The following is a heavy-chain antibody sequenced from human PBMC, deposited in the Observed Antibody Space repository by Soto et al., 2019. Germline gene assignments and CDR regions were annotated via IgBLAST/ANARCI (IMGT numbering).Heavy chain of an antibody. CDR2: IYCSGST. Sequence: QVQLQESGPGLVKPSQTLSLTCTVSGGSISSCGYYWSWIRQHPGKGLEWIGYIYCSGSTYNNPSLKGRVTISVDTSKNQSSLKRSSVTAADTAVYYCARGVLHWGQGTLVTVSS. CDR1: GGSISSCGYY. J-gene: IGHJ4*02. CDR3: ARGVLH. D-gene: IGHD2-2*01. V-gene: IGHV4-31*03.